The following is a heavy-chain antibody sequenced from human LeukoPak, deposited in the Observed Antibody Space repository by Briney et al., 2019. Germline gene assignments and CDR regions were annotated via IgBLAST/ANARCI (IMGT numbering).Heavy chain of an antibody. V-gene: IGHV3-48*03. CDR1: GFTFSSYE. Sequence: GGSLRLSCAASGFTFSSYELNWVRQAPGKGLDCVSYNSGSATVIYYADSVKGRFTISRDNTKNSLFLLLSRLRAEDTAVYYCVREGVGYSYGYAYWGQGTLVTVSS. CDR2: NSGSATVI. J-gene: IGHJ4*02. CDR3: VREGVGYSYGYAY. D-gene: IGHD5-18*01.